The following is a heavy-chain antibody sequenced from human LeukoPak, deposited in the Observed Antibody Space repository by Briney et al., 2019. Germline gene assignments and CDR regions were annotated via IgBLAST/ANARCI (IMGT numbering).Heavy chain of an antibody. J-gene: IGHJ4*02. V-gene: IGHV3-23*01. CDR1: GFTFNSYA. CDR3: AKADSYGGNSQLFDF. CDR2: IDGSGDNT. D-gene: IGHD4-23*01. Sequence: GGSLRLSCAASGFTFNSYAMSWVRQAPGKGLEWVSGIDGSGDNTYYADSVKGRFTISRDNSKDTLFLQMNSLGAEDTAVYYCAKADSYGGNSQLFDFWGQGTLVTVSS.